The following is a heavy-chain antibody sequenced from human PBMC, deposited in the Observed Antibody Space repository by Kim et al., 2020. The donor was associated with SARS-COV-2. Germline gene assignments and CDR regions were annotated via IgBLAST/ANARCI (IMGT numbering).Heavy chain of an antibody. CDR1: GFTFSSYW. D-gene: IGHD2-15*01. CDR3: ARPLPVVAAFRGPTYGMDV. J-gene: IGHJ6*02. Sequence: GGSLRLSCAASGFTFSSYWMSWVRQAPGKGLEWVANIKQDGSEKYYVDSVKGRFTISRDNAKNSLYLQMNSLRAEDTAVYYCARPLPVVAAFRGPTYGMDVRGQGTTVTVSS. CDR2: IKQDGSEK. V-gene: IGHV3-7*03.